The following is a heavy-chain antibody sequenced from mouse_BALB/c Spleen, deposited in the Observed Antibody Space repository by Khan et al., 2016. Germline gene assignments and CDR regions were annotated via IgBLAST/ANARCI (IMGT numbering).Heavy chain of an antibody. J-gene: IGHJ2*01. CDR3: ARGGLVQDFFDY. CDR1: GYTFTDYN. Sequence: EVQLQESGPELVKPGASVKIPCKASGYTFTDYNMDWVKQSHGKSLEWIGDINPNNGGTIYNQKFNGKATLPVDKSSSTAYMALRSLTSEDTAAYSCARGGLVQDFFDYWGQGTTLTVSS. D-gene: IGHD1-1*02. CDR2: INPNNGGT. V-gene: IGHV1-18*01.